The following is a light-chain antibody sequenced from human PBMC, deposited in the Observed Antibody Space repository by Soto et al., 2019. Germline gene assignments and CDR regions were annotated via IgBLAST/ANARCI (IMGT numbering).Light chain of an antibody. CDR1: QSISSN. J-gene: IGKJ4*01. Sequence: LVMTQSPATLSVSPGEGATLACRASQSISSNLAWYQQKPGQAPKLLIYGASTRATGFPPRFSGSGSGTAFTLTISSLQSEDLAVYYCQQYNDWPLTFGGGTKVEIK. CDR2: GAS. CDR3: QQYNDWPLT. V-gene: IGKV3-15*01.